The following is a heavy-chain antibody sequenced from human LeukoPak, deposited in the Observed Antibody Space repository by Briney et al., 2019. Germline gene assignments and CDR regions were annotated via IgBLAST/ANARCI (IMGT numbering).Heavy chain of an antibody. CDR2: IYSGAST. Sequence: GGSLRLSCAASGFTVSSNYMSWVRQAPGKGLEWVSIIYSGASTYYADSVKGRFTISRDNSKNTLYLQMNRLRAEDTAVYYCAGKTSGSYFFDYWGQGTLVTVSS. D-gene: IGHD1-26*01. CDR3: AGKTSGSYFFDY. CDR1: GFTVSSNY. J-gene: IGHJ4*02. V-gene: IGHV3-66*02.